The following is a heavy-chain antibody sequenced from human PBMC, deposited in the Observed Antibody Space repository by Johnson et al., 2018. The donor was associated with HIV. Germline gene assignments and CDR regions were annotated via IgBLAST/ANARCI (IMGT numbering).Heavy chain of an antibody. CDR3: AKDWGAAAGSGAFDI. J-gene: IGHJ3*02. D-gene: IGHD6-13*01. Sequence: VQLVESGGGLIQPGGSLRLSCAASGFTVSSNYMSWVRQAPGKGLEWVSVIYSGGSTYYADSVTGRFPISRANSKHTLYLYMTSLRSDDTTTYYCAKDWGAAAGSGAFDIWGQGTLVTVSS. V-gene: IGHV3-53*01. CDR2: IYSGGST. CDR1: GFTVSSNY.